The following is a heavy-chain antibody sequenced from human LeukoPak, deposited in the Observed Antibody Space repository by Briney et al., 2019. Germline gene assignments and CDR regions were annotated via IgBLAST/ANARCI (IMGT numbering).Heavy chain of an antibody. CDR3: ARGDYYDSSGYSQYFQH. CDR1: GFTFSNYG. D-gene: IGHD3-22*01. V-gene: IGHV3-33*01. Sequence: PGGSLGLSCAASGFTFSNYGMHWVRQAPGKGLEWVAVIWYDGSNKYYADSVKGRFTISRDNSKNTLYLQMNSLRAEDTAVYYCARGDYYDSSGYSQYFQHWGQGTLVTVSS. CDR2: IWYDGSNK. J-gene: IGHJ1*01.